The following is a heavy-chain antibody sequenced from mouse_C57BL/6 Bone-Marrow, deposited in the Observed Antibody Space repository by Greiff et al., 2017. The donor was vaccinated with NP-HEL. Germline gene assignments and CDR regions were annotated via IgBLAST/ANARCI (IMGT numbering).Heavy chain of an antibody. D-gene: IGHD2-4*01. CDR1: GFTFSSYG. CDR3: ARFNYDPYYYAMDY. Sequence: VQLQQSGGDLVKPGGSLKLSCAASGFTFSSYGMSWVRQTPDKRLEWVATISSGGSYTYYPDSVKGRFTISRDNAKNTLYLQMSSLKSEDTAMYYCARFNYDPYYYAMDYWGQGTSVTVSS. V-gene: IGHV5-6*01. J-gene: IGHJ4*01. CDR2: ISSGGSYT.